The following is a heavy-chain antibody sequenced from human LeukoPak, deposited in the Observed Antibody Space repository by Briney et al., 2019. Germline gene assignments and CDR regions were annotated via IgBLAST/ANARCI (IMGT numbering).Heavy chain of an antibody. CDR1: GDSVSSKSAT. CDR2: TFYRAKWFT. J-gene: IGHJ6*03. V-gene: IGHV6-1*01. CDR3: VRGLNGEYDSSGYYSSYMDV. Sequence: SQTLSLTCAISGDSVSSKSATWNWIRQSPSRGLEWLGRTFYRAKWFTEYAVSVKSRITINPDTSNNQFFLHLNSVTPEDTAVYYCVRGLNGEYDSSGYYSSYMDVWGKGTTVTVSS. D-gene: IGHD3-22*01.